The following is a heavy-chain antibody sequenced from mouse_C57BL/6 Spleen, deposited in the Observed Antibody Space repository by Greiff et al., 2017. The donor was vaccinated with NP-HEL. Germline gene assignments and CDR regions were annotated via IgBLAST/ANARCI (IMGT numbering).Heavy chain of an antibody. V-gene: IGHV1-80*01. Sequence: QVQLQQSGAELVKPGASVKISCKASGYAFSSYWMNWVKQRPGKGLEWIGQIYPGDGDTNYNGKFKGKATLTVDKSSSTAYMQLSSLTSEDSAVYFCARRGGITTVVAPFDYWGQGTTLTVSS. CDR1: GYAFSSYW. CDR2: IYPGDGDT. J-gene: IGHJ2*01. CDR3: ARRGGITTVVAPFDY. D-gene: IGHD1-1*01.